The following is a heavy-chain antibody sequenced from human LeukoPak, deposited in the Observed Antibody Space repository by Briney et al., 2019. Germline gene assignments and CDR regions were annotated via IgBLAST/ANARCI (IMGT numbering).Heavy chain of an antibody. CDR2: IKEDGSET. V-gene: IGHV3-7*04. J-gene: IGHJ4*02. CDR1: AFAFSSNW. Sequence: PGGSLRLSCVASAFAFSSNWMSWVRQAPGKGLEWVAGIKEDGSETYYVDSVKGRFTISRDNAKNSLYLQMNSLRAEDTAVYYCARDLHPRYYLPDYWGQGTLVTVSS. D-gene: IGHD1-26*01. CDR3: ARDLHPRYYLPDY.